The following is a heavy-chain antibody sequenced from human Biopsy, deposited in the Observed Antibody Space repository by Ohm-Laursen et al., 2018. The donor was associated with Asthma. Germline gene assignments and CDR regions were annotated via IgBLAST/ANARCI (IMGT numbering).Heavy chain of an antibody. CDR1: GGTFNTYV. CDR3: ARKAGSCISRTCYSLDF. J-gene: IGHJ4*02. Sequence: SVKVFLQSLGGTFNTYVIGWVRQAPGQGLEWMGGINSVFGTTTYPQKFQDRVTITAYDSTSTVYMELSSLRSEDTAVYYCARKAGSCISRTCYSLDFWGQGTLVTVSS. V-gene: IGHV1-69*13. CDR2: INSVFGTT. D-gene: IGHD2-2*01.